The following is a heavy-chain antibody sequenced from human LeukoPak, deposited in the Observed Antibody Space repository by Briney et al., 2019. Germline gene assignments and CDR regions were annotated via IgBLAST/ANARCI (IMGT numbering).Heavy chain of an antibody. D-gene: IGHD2-2*02. V-gene: IGHV4-30-2*01. CDR3: ARVLVVPAAIGYFDL. CDR2: IYHSGST. J-gene: IGHJ3*01. Sequence: SETLSLTRAVSGGSISSGGYSWSWIRQPPGKGLEWIGYIYHSGSTYYNPSLKSRVTISVDRSKNQFSLKLSSVTAADTAVYYCARVLVVPAAIGYFDLWGQGTMVTVSS. CDR1: GGSISSGGYS.